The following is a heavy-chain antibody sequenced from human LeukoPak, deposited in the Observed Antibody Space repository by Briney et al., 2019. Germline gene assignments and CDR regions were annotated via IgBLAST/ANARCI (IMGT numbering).Heavy chain of an antibody. CDR3: ARGMGHGDYHVNWFDP. J-gene: IGHJ5*02. D-gene: IGHD4-17*01. Sequence: GGSLRLSCAASGFTFSSYSMNWVRQAPGKGLEWVSSISSSSSYIYYADSVKGRFTISRDNAKNSLYLQMNSLRAEDTAVYYCARGMGHGDYHVNWFDPWGQGTLVTASS. V-gene: IGHV3-21*01. CDR1: GFTFSSYS. CDR2: ISSSSSYI.